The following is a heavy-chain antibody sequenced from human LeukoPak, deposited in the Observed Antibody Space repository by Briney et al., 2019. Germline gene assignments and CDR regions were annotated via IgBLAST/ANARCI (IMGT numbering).Heavy chain of an antibody. CDR1: GLTFSSYG. Sequence: PGGSLRLSCAASGLTFSSYGMHWVRQAPGKGLVWVAVIWYDGSNKYYADSVKGRFTISRDNSKNTLYLQMNSLRAEDTAVYYCAKTGDNEPPDYWGQGTLVTVSS. J-gene: IGHJ4*02. D-gene: IGHD3-16*01. V-gene: IGHV3-33*06. CDR2: IWYDGSNK. CDR3: AKTGDNEPPDY.